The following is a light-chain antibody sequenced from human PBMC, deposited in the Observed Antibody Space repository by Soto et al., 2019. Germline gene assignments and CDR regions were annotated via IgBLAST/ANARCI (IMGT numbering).Light chain of an antibody. CDR2: GAS. CDR3: QQYGSSVTWT. Sequence: LTQSPGTLSLSPGERATLSCRISQSVSSNYLAWYQQKLGQAPRLLIYGASSRATGIPDRFSGSGSGTDFTLTISRLEPEDFAVYYCQQYGSSVTWTFGQGTKVEIK. J-gene: IGKJ1*01. V-gene: IGKV3-20*01. CDR1: QSVSSNY.